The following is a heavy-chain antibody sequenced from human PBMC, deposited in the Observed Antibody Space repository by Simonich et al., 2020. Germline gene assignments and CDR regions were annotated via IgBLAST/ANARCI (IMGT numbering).Heavy chain of an antibody. CDR2: ISGSGAST. Sequence: EVQLLESGGGLVQPGGSLRLSCAASGFTFSSYVMSWVRQAPGKGLELVSAISGSGASTDYADSVKGRFTISRDNSKNTLYLQMNSLRAEDTAVYYCAKDSSLVGATDWFDPWGQGTLVTVSS. CDR3: AKDSSLVGATDWFDP. CDR1: GFTFSSYV. J-gene: IGHJ5*02. V-gene: IGHV3-23*01. D-gene: IGHD1-26*01.